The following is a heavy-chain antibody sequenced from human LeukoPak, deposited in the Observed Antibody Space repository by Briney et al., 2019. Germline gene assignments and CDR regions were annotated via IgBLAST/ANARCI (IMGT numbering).Heavy chain of an antibody. V-gene: IGHV3-66*01. CDR1: GFTFSSYE. CDR3: ARAPAEYYYGSGSYYPPEYYFDY. Sequence: GGSLRLSCAASGFTFSSYEMNWVRQAPGKGLEWVSVIYSGGSTYYADSVKGRFTISRDNSKNTLYLQTDSLRAEDTAVYYCARAPAEYYYGSGSYYPPEYYFDYWGQGTLVTVSS. D-gene: IGHD3-10*01. J-gene: IGHJ4*02. CDR2: IYSGGST.